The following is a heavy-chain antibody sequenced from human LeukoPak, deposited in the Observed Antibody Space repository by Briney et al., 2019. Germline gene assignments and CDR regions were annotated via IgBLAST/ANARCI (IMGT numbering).Heavy chain of an antibody. V-gene: IGHV3-30*02. J-gene: IGHJ3*02. Sequence: GGSLRLSCAASGFTFSSYGMHWVRQAPGKGLEWVAFIRYDGSNKYYADSVKGRFTISRDNSKNTLYLQMNSLRAEDTAVYYCAEDRMYYDFWRGYSVDAFDIWGQGTMVTVSS. CDR2: IRYDGSNK. CDR3: AEDRMYYDFWRGYSVDAFDI. D-gene: IGHD3-3*01. CDR1: GFTFSSYG.